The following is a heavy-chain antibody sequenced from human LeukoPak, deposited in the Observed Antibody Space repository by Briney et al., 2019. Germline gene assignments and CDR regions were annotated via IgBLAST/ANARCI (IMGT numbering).Heavy chain of an antibody. CDR2: INPNSGGT. J-gene: IGHJ4*02. V-gene: IGHV1-2*02. Sequence: ASVKVSCKASGYTFTGYYMHWVRQAPGQGLEWMGWINPNSGGTNYAQKFQGRVTMTRDTSISTAYMELSRLRSGDTAVYYCATNSGSYPSPYYFDYWGQGTLVTVSS. CDR3: ATNSGSYPSPYYFDY. CDR1: GYTFTGYY. D-gene: IGHD1-26*01.